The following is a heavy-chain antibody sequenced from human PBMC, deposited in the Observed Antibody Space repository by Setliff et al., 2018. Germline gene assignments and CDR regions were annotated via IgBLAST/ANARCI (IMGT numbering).Heavy chain of an antibody. CDR3: AGGTIVAPGGYFYYMDV. Sequence: SETLSLTCTVSSASRSINTYYWSWIRQPPGKGLDRVGNIYYSGTNYNPSLKSRVTISVDTSKHQISLKLNSVTAADTAVYYCAGGTIVAPGGYFYYMDVWGKGATVTVSS. J-gene: IGHJ6*03. V-gene: IGHV4-59*01. CDR1: SASRSINTYY. CDR2: IYYSGT. D-gene: IGHD6-6*01.